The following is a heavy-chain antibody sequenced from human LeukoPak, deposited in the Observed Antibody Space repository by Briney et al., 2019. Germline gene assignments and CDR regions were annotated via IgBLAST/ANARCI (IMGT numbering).Heavy chain of an antibody. J-gene: IGHJ5*02. CDR3: ARHLGLGITMVRGAPRRFDP. CDR2: INHSGST. V-gene: IGHV4-34*01. CDR1: GGSFSGYY. D-gene: IGHD3-10*01. Sequence: SETLSLTCAVYGGSFSGYYWSWIRQPPGKGLEWIGEINHSGSTNYNPSLKSRVTISVDTSKNQFSLKLSSVTAADTAVYYCARHLGLGITMVRGAPRRFDPWGQGTLVTVSS.